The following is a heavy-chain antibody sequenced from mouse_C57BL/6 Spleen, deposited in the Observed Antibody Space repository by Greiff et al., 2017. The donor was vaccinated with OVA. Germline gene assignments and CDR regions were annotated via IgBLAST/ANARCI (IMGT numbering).Heavy chain of an antibody. CDR2: INPNNGGT. J-gene: IGHJ1*03. V-gene: IGHV1-22*01. CDR1: GYTFTDYN. CDR3: ARYVPHYYGSSYDWYFDV. Sequence: EVQLQQSGPELVKPGASVKMSCKASGYTFTDYNMHWVKQSHGKSLEWIGYINPNNGGTSYNQKFKGKATLTVNKSSSTAYLELRSLTSEDAAVYYCARYVPHYYGSSYDWYFDVWGTGTTVTVSS. D-gene: IGHD1-1*01.